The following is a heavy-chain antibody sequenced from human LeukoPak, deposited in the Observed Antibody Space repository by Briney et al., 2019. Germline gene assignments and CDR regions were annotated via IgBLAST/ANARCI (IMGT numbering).Heavy chain of an antibody. Sequence: SETLSLTCIVSGYSISSGYQWGRIRQPPGKGLEWIGSIYHSGSTYYNPSLKSRVTISVDTSMNQFSLKLSSVTAADTAVYYCARGALTGYYRPVEGISWWGQGTLVTVSS. CDR2: IYHSGST. V-gene: IGHV4-38-2*02. CDR3: ARGALTGYYRPVEGISW. D-gene: IGHD3-9*01. CDR1: GYSISSGYQ. J-gene: IGHJ4*02.